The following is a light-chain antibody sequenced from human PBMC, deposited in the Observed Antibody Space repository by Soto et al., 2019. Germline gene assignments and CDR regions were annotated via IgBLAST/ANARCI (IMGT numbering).Light chain of an antibody. J-gene: IGKJ1*01. Sequence: EIVLTQSPGTLSLSPGDRATLSCSASQTVSSNFLAWYQQRPAQAPRLLIYDASNRATGIPARFSGSGSGTDFTLTISSLEPEYFAVYYCHPYDSIVQTFGQGPKGDIK. CDR3: HPYDSIVQT. CDR2: DAS. CDR1: QTVSSNF. V-gene: IGKV3-20*01.